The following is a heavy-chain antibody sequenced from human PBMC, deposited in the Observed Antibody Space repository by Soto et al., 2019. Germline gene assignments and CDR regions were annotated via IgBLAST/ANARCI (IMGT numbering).Heavy chain of an antibody. CDR1: GGSISSSSYY. D-gene: IGHD2-2*01. Sequence: PSETLSLTCTVSGGSISSSSYYWGWIRQPPGKGLEWIGNIYYSGSTNYNPSLKSRVTISVDTSKNQFSLKLSSVTAADTAVYYCARVSPAATNAFDIWGQGTMVT. CDR3: ARVSPAATNAFDI. J-gene: IGHJ3*02. V-gene: IGHV4-39*07. CDR2: IYYSGST.